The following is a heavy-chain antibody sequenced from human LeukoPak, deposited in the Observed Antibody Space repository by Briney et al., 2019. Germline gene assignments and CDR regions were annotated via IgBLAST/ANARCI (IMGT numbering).Heavy chain of an antibody. Sequence: ASVKVSCKASGYTFTSYGISWVRQAPGQGLEWMGWISAYNGNTNYAQKLQGRVTMTTDPYTSTAYIELRRLRSDDTAVHYCARNLGYYYDSSGYYYDDYWGQGTLVTVSS. D-gene: IGHD3-22*01. CDR3: ARNLGYYYDSSGYYYDDY. J-gene: IGHJ4*02. CDR2: ISAYNGNT. V-gene: IGHV1-18*01. CDR1: GYTFTSYG.